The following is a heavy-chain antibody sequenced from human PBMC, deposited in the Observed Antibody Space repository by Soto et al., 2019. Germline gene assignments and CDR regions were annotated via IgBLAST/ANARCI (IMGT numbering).Heavy chain of an antibody. CDR2: IIPIFGTA. Sequence: QVQLVQSGAEVKKPGSSVKVSCKASGGTFSSYAISWVRQAPGQGLEWMGGIIPIFGTANYARKFQGRVTITADESTSTAYMELSSLRSEDTAVYYCARDGYYYDSSGYYYYFDYWGQGTLVTVSS. CDR1: GGTFSSYA. CDR3: ARDGYYYDSSGYYYYFDY. D-gene: IGHD3-22*01. V-gene: IGHV1-69*12. J-gene: IGHJ4*02.